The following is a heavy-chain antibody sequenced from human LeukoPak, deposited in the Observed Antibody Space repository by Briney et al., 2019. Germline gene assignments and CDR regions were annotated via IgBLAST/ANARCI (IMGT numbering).Heavy chain of an antibody. Sequence: PGGSLRLSCAASGFTFSSYAMSWVRQAPGKGLEWVSAISGSGGSTYYADSVKGRFTISRDNSKNTLYLQMNSLRAEDTAVYYCAKDTGIAAAGTEYFQHWGQGTLVTVSS. CDR1: GFTFSSYA. V-gene: IGHV3-23*01. D-gene: IGHD6-13*01. CDR3: AKDTGIAAAGTEYFQH. CDR2: ISGSGGST. J-gene: IGHJ1*01.